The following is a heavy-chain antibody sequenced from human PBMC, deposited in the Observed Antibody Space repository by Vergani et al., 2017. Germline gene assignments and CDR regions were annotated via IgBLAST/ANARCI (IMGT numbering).Heavy chain of an antibody. J-gene: IGHJ6*02. V-gene: IGHV4-38-2*01. CDR2: IHHSGDT. CDR3: ARHCGSGRFFPSSYFYGMDV. D-gene: IGHD3-10*01. Sequence: QVQLQESGPGLVKPSETLTLTCDVSDSSIMTNPYWGWFRQSPGKGLEWIGCIHHSGDTHYNSSLKSRVSISIVSSSRFSLSRTPVTAADTAIYYCARHCGSGRFFPSSYFYGMDVWCHGPTVTVSS. CDR1: DSSIMTNPY.